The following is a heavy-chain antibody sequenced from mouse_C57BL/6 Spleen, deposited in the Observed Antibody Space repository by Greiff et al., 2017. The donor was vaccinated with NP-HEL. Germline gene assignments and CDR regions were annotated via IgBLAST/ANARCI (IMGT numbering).Heavy chain of an antibody. Sequence: QVQLQQPGAELVRPGSSVKLSCKASGYTFTSYWMHWVKQRPIQGLEWIGNIDPSDSETHYNQKFKDKATLTVDKSSSTAYMQLSSLTSEDSAVYYCASRGSSGSFAYWGQGTLVTVSA. V-gene: IGHV1-52*01. CDR2: IDPSDSET. D-gene: IGHD3-2*02. CDR3: ASRGSSGSFAY. CDR1: GYTFTSYW. J-gene: IGHJ3*01.